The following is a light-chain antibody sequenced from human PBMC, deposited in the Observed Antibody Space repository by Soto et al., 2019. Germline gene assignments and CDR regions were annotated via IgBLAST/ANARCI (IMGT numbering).Light chain of an antibody. J-gene: IGLJ2*01. CDR3: CSYAGSNTPG. CDR1: SSDVDTYNY. V-gene: IGLV2-11*01. CDR2: DVI. Sequence: QSVLTQPRSVSGSPGQSVTISCTGTSSDVDTYNYISWYQQHPGKAPKLMIYDVIKRPSGVPDRFSGSKSGNTASLTISGLQAEDEADYYCCSYAGSNTPGFGGGTKLTVL.